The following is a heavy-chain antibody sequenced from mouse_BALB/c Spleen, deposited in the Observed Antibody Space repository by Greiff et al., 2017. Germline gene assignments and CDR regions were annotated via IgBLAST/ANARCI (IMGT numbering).Heavy chain of an antibody. CDR3: ARDDYSAWFAY. J-gene: IGHJ3*01. V-gene: IGHV3-2*02. Sequence: EVQLQQSGPGLVKPSQSLSLTCTVTGYSITSDYAWNWIRQFPGNKLEWMGYISYSGSTSYNPSLKSRISITRDTSKNQFFLQLNSVTTEDTATYYCARDDYSAWFAYWGQGTLVTVSA. D-gene: IGHD2-4*01. CDR2: ISYSGST. CDR1: GYSITSDYA.